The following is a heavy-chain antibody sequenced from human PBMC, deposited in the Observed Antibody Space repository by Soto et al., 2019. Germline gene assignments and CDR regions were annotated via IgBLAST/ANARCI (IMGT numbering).Heavy chain of an antibody. J-gene: IGHJ6*03. Sequence: GGSLRLSCAASGFTFSSYGMHWVRQAPGKGLEWVAVISYDGSNKYYADSVKGXFTXSRXXXXXXXXXXXXXXXXEDXXXXXXXXXGGLELFYYYYYMDVWGKGTTVTVSS. D-gene: IGHD1-7*01. V-gene: IGHV3-30*03. CDR1: GFTFSSYG. CDR2: ISYDGSNK. CDR3: XXXGGLELFYYYYYMDV.